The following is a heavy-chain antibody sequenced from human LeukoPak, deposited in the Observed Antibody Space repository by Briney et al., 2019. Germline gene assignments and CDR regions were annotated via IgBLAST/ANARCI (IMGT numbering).Heavy chain of an antibody. Sequence: SSETLSLTCTVSNDSINSGTSFWSWIRQPAGKGLEWIGRIYSSGSTNYNPSLESRVTISVDTSKNQFSLKLTSVTAADTAVYYCATPDSSGYYYLYWGQGTLVTVSS. CDR3: ATPDSSGYYYLY. CDR2: IYSSGST. J-gene: IGHJ4*02. V-gene: IGHV4-61*02. D-gene: IGHD3-22*01. CDR1: NDSINSGTSF.